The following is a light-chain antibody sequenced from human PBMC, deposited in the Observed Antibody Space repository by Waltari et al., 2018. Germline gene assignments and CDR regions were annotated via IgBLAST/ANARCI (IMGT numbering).Light chain of an antibody. CDR3: QKYGSLPAT. Sequence: EIVLTQSGTLSLSPGERATLSCRASQSVSRYLAWYQQKPGQTPSLLIYDASSRATGIPDRFSGSGSGTHFSLTISRLEPEDFAVYYCQKYGSLPATFGQGTKVEIK. CDR1: QSVSRY. V-gene: IGKV3-20*01. J-gene: IGKJ1*01. CDR2: DAS.